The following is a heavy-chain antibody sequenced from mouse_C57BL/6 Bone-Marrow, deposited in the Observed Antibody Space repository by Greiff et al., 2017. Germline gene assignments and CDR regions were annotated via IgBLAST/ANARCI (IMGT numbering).Heavy chain of an antibody. Sequence: VQLQQSGAELVKPGASVKISCKASGYSFTDYYMNWVKQSPGKGLEWIGVINPNYGTTNYNQKFKGKAILTVDKSSSTAYMQLNSLTSEDSAVYYCARGGELGDALDYWGQGNAVTVSS. V-gene: IGHV1-39*01. J-gene: IGHJ4*01. D-gene: IGHD2-13*01. CDR3: ARGGELGDALDY. CDR2: INPNYGTT. CDR1: GYSFTDYY.